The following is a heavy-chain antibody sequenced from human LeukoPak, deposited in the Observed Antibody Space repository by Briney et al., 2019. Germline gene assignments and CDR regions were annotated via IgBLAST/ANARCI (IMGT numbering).Heavy chain of an antibody. V-gene: IGHV3-43*02. CDR3: AKGAGYQLLYYFDS. D-gene: IGHD2-2*01. CDR2: SSGDGVTT. CDR1: GFTLDDYV. Sequence: PGGCLRLSCAASGFTLDDYVMHWVRGAPGKGRGWVSLSSGDGVTTYYADSVKGRFTISRDNSKNSLYLQMNSLRTEDTALYYCAKGAGYQLLYYFDSWGQGTLVTVSS. J-gene: IGHJ4*02.